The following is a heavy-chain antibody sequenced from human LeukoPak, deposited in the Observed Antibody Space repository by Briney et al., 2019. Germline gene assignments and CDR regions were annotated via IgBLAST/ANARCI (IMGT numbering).Heavy chain of an antibody. CDR3: AKQLGYCSDGSCYFPY. CDR2: VYSNNST. Sequence: PGGSLRLSCAASGFTVSRNYMTWVRQAPGKGLEWVSVVYSNNSTYYADSVQGRFTISRDNSKSTLCLQMNSLRAEDTAVYYCAKQLGYCSDGSCYFPYWGQGTLVTVSS. V-gene: IGHV3-53*01. D-gene: IGHD2-15*01. CDR1: GFTVSRNY. J-gene: IGHJ4*02.